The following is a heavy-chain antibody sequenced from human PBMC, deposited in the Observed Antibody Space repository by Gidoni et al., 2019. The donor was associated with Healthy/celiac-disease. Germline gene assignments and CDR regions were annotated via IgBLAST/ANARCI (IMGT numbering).Heavy chain of an antibody. V-gene: IGHV3-23*01. Sequence: EVQLLASGGGLVQPGGSLRLSCAASGFTFSSYAMSWVRQAPGKGLEWVSAISGSGGSTYYADSVKGRFTISRDNSKNTLYLQMNSLRAEDTAVYYCAKDSDIVVVVAAGAFDIWGQGTMVTVSS. D-gene: IGHD2-15*01. CDR2: ISGSGGST. CDR3: AKDSDIVVVVAAGAFDI. J-gene: IGHJ3*02. CDR1: GFTFSSYA.